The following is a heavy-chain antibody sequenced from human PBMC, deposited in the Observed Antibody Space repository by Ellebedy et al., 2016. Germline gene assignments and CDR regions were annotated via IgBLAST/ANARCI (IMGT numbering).Heavy chain of an antibody. Sequence: GESLKISXAASGFTFSSYSMNWVRQAPGKGLEWVSSISSSSSYIYYADSVKGRFTISRDNAKNSLYLQMNSLRAEDTAVYYCARDIVVVPAATPYFDYWGQGTLVTVSS. D-gene: IGHD2-2*01. CDR1: GFTFSSYS. CDR3: ARDIVVVPAATPYFDY. CDR2: ISSSSSYI. V-gene: IGHV3-21*01. J-gene: IGHJ4*02.